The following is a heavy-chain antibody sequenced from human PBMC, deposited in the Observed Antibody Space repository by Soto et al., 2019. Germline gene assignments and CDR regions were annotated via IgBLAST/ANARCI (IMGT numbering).Heavy chain of an antibody. CDR2: IYYSGST. Sequence: TSETLSLTCTVSGGSISSYYWSWIRQPPGKGLEWIGYIYYSGSTNYNPSLKSRVTISVDTSKNQFSLKLSSVTAADTAVYYCARVRYSSGWLDYWGQGTLVTVSS. J-gene: IGHJ4*02. D-gene: IGHD6-19*01. CDR3: ARVRYSSGWLDY. CDR1: GGSISSYY. V-gene: IGHV4-59*01.